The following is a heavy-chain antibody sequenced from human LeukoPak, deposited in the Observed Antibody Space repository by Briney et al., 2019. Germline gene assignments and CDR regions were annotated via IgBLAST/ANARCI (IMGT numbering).Heavy chain of an antibody. V-gene: IGHV3-30*02. D-gene: IGHD5-18*01. J-gene: IGHJ6*03. CDR1: GFTFSSNG. CDR3: AKDLAMAPYYYYYMDV. CDR2: IQYDGSKK. Sequence: PGGSLRLSCVASGFTFSSNGMHWVRQAPGKGLEWVTFIQYDGSKKYYADSVKGRFTISRDNSKNTLYLQMNSLRAEDTAVYYCAKDLAMAPYYYYYMDVWGKGTTVTISS.